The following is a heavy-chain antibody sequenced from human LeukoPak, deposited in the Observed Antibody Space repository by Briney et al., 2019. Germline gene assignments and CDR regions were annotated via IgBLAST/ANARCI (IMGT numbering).Heavy chain of an antibody. CDR3: ARDVMRDSSGWYYY. J-gene: IGHJ4*02. V-gene: IGHV1-18*01. D-gene: IGHD6-19*01. Sequence: ASVKVSCKASGYTFTSYGISWVRQAPGQGLEWMGWISAYSGNTNYAQKLQGRVTMTTDTSTSTAYMELRSLRSDDTAVYYCARDVMRDSSGWYYYWGQGTLVTVSS. CDR1: GYTFTSYG. CDR2: ISAYSGNT.